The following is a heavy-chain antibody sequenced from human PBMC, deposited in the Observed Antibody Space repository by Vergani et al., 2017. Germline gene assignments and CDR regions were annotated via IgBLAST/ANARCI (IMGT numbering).Heavy chain of an antibody. V-gene: IGHV3-48*01. Sequence: EVQLVESGGGLVQPGGSLRLSCAASGFTFSSYSMNWVRQAPGKGLEWVSYISSSSTIYYADSVKGRFTISRDNAKNSLYLQMNSLRAEDTAVYYCARDLSGWYDYWGQGTLVTVSS. D-gene: IGHD6-19*01. J-gene: IGHJ4*02. CDR2: ISSSSTI. CDR3: ARDLSGWYDY. CDR1: GFTFSSYS.